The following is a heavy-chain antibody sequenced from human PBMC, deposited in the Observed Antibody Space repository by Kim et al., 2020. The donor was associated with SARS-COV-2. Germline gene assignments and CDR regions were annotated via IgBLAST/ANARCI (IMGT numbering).Heavy chain of an antibody. CDR3: AKIGYCGDSTCHGGAFDL. CDR1: VYSFSDYW. CDR2: LYPGDSDT. Sequence: GESLKISCKGSVYSFSDYWIGWVRQMPGQGLEWMGILYPGDSDTRYSPSFQGQVTFSADKSMSTANLQWSSLKTSDTAIYYCAKIGYCGDSTCHGGAFDLWGQGTLVTVSS. D-gene: IGHD2-15*01. V-gene: IGHV5-51*01. J-gene: IGHJ3*01.